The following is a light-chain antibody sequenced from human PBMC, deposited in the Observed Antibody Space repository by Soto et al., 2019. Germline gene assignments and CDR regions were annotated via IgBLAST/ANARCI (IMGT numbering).Light chain of an antibody. CDR3: QQLNSYPRT. CDR1: QGISSF. V-gene: IGKV1-9*01. J-gene: IGKJ1*01. CDR2: GAS. Sequence: IQLTQSPSSLSASVGDRVTITCRASQGISSFLAWYQQKPGKAPILLIYGASTLQSGVPSRFSGSGSGTDFTLTIASLQPEDFATYYCQQLNSYPRTFGQGTKVDVK.